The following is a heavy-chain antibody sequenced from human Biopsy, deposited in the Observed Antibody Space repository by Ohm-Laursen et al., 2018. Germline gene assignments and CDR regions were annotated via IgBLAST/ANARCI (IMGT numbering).Heavy chain of an antibody. CDR1: GGCISHYY. CDR2: IYITGET. V-gene: IGHV4-4*07. D-gene: IGHD3-10*01. J-gene: IGHJ5*02. CDR3: ARAPPLIRGVVESWFDP. Sequence: TLSLTCTVSGGCISHYYWTWIRQPAGQGLEWIGRIYITGETDYNPSLKSRVTMSVDSSKKQFSLKLKSVTAADTAIYYCARAPPLIRGVVESWFDPWGQGILVTVSS.